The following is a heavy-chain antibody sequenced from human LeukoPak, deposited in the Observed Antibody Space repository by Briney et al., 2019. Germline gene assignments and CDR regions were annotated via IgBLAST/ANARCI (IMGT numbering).Heavy chain of an antibody. V-gene: IGHV4-39*07. D-gene: IGHD2-15*01. CDR1: GGSISSSRYY. CDR3: ARGYCSGGSCHTEDY. Sequence: SETLSLTCTVSGGSISSSRYYWGWIRQPPGKGLEWIGSIYYSGSTYHNPSLKSRITISVDTSNNQFSLKLSSVTAADTAVYYCARGYCSGGSCHTEDYWGQGTLVTVSS. J-gene: IGHJ4*02. CDR2: IYYSGST.